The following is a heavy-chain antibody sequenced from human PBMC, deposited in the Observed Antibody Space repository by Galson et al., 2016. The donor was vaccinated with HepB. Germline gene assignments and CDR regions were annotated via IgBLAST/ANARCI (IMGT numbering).Heavy chain of an antibody. V-gene: IGHV3-48*02. D-gene: IGHD6-13*01. CDR3: ARDPRQLGYYYHYGMDV. CDR1: GFTFSTYT. Sequence: SLRLSCAASGFTFSTYTMNWVRQAPGKGLEWVSYITSSSDTIYYADSVKGRFTNSRDNAKNSLYLQMNSLRDEDTAVYYCARDPRQLGYYYHYGMDVWGQGTTVTVSS. J-gene: IGHJ6*02. CDR2: ITSSSDTI.